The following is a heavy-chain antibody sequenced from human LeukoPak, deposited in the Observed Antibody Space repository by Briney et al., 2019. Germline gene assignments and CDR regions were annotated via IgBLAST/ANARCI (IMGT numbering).Heavy chain of an antibody. J-gene: IGHJ6*02. V-gene: IGHV3-23*01. CDR3: VKDRPCDGCMPMDA. Sequence: GGSLRHSCAASGFTFSDYSMSWVRQVPGKGLEWVSGIGRVGYTYLADPVKGRFTISRDNSKNTVYLQMNSLRAEDTAIYYCVKDRPCDGCMPMDAWGQGTTVTVSS. CDR2: IGRVGYT. CDR1: GFTFSDYS. D-gene: IGHD5-24*01.